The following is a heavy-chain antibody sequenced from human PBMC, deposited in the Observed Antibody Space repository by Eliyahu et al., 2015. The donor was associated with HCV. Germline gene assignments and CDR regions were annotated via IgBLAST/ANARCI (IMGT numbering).Heavy chain of an antibody. CDR3: AHTHNWNYGEWWFDP. Sequence: QITLKESGPTLVKPTQTLTLTCTFSGFSLSTSGVGVGWIRQPPGKALEWLALIYWDDDKRYSPSLKSRLTITKDTSKNQVVLTMTNMDPVDTATYYCAHTHNWNYGEWWFDPWGQGTLVTVSS. J-gene: IGHJ5*02. V-gene: IGHV2-5*02. CDR2: IYWDDDK. CDR1: GFSLSTSGVG. D-gene: IGHD1-7*01.